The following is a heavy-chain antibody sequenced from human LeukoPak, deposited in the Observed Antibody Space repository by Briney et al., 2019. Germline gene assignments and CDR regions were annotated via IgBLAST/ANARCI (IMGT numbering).Heavy chain of an antibody. CDR1: GGSISRYY. CDR2: IYTSGST. J-gene: IGHJ4*02. D-gene: IGHD1-1*01. CDR3: ARESESRGTDY. Sequence: SETLSLTCTVSGGSISRYYWSWIRQHAGKGLEWIGRIYTSGSTIYNPSLKSRVTMTVDTSKNQFSLKLSSVTAADTAVYYCARESESRGTDYWGQGTLLTVSS. V-gene: IGHV4-4*07.